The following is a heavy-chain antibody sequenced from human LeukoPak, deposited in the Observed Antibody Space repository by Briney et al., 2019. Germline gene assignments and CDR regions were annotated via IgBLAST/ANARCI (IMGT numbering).Heavy chain of an antibody. CDR1: GGPFSGYY. CDR3: ARGYLRAYSSSWYWFDP. CDR2: INHSGST. J-gene: IGHJ5*02. Sequence: PSETLSLTCAVYGGPFSGYYWSWIRQPPGKGLEWIGEINHSGSTNYNPSLKSRVTISVDTSKNQFSLKLSSVTAADTAVYYCARGYLRAYSSSWYWFDPWGQGTLVTVSS. D-gene: IGHD6-13*01. V-gene: IGHV4-34*01.